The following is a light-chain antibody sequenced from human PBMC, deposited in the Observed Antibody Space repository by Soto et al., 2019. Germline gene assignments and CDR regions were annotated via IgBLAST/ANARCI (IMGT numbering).Light chain of an antibody. V-gene: IGKV3-15*01. CDR3: QQYNIWPQT. CDR1: QNLRSS. J-gene: IGKJ1*01. CDR2: GAS. Sequence: AMTQSPATLSVSPGERATLSCRASQNLRSSLAWYQQKPGQAPRLLIYGASTRATGIPARFSGSGSGTEFTLTISSLQSEDFAVYFCQQYNIWPQTFGQGTKVDIK.